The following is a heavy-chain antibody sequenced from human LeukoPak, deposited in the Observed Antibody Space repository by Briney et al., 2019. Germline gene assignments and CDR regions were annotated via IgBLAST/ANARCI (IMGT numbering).Heavy chain of an antibody. J-gene: IGHJ4*02. CDR2: ISYDGSNK. Sequence: GGSLRLSCAASGFTFSSYAMHWVRQAPGKGLEWVAVISYDGSNKYYADSVKGRFTISRDNAKNSLYLQMNSLRAEDTALYYCAKDRTIAVAGSFDYWGQGTLVTVSS. CDR1: GFTFSSYA. D-gene: IGHD6-19*01. CDR3: AKDRTIAVAGSFDY. V-gene: IGHV3-30-3*01.